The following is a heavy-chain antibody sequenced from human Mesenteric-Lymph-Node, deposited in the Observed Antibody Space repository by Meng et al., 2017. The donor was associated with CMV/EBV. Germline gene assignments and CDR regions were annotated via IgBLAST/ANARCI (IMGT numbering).Heavy chain of an antibody. V-gene: IGHV6-1*01. CDR3: ARDRFFMEVGYYFDY. CDR2: TYYRSKRYN. D-gene: IGHD1-26*01. CDR1: GDSVSSNSAA. Sequence: SCAISGDSVSSNSAAWNWIRQSPSRGLEWLGRTYYRSKRYNDYAVSVKSRITINPDTSKNQFSLQLNSVTPEDTAEYYCARDRFFMEVGYYFDYWGQGTLVTVSS. J-gene: IGHJ4*02.